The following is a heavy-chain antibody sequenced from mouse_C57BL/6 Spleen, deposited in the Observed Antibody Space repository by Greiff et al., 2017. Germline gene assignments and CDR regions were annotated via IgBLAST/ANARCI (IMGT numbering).Heavy chain of an antibody. CDR3: AREGTWYFDV. CDR2: INPNNGGT. CDR1: GYTFTDYN. Sequence: EVQLQQSGPELVKPGASVKIPCKASGYTFTDYNMDWVKQSHGKSLEGIGDINPNNGGTIYNQKFKGKATLTVDKSSSTAYMELRSLTSEDTAVYYCAREGTWYFDVWGTGTTVTVSS. V-gene: IGHV1-18*01. J-gene: IGHJ1*03. D-gene: IGHD3-3*01.